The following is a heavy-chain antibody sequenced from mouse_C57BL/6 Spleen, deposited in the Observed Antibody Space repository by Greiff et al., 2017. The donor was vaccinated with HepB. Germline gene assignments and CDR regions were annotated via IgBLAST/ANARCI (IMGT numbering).Heavy chain of an antibody. Sequence: QVQLQQSGAELVRPGTSVKVSCKASGYAFTNYLIEWVKQRPGQGLEWIGVINPGSGGTNYNEKFKGKATLTADKSSSTAYMQLSSLTSEDSAVYVCAGTALNYYDYDVLYAMDYWGQGTSVTVSS. D-gene: IGHD2-4*01. CDR1: GYAFTNYL. J-gene: IGHJ4*01. CDR2: INPGSGGT. CDR3: AGTALNYYDYDVLYAMDY. V-gene: IGHV1-54*01.